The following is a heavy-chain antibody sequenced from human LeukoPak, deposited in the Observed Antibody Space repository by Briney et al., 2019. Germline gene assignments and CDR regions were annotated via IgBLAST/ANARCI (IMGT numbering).Heavy chain of an antibody. CDR2: IYTNENT. CDR1: GGSMNNYY. Sequence: PSETLSLTCTVSGGSMNNYYWSWIRQPAGKGLEWIGRIYTNENTNYNPSLRSRVTMSVDTSKNQFSLKLNSVTAADTAVYYCARAAAAAGGQYFDNWGQGTLVAVSS. CDR3: ARAAAAAGGQYFDN. V-gene: IGHV4-4*07. D-gene: IGHD6-13*01. J-gene: IGHJ4*02.